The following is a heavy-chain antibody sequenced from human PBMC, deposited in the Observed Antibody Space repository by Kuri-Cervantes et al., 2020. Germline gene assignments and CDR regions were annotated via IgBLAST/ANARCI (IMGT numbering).Heavy chain of an antibody. J-gene: IGHJ4*02. V-gene: IGHV5-51*01. CDR3: ARSSYYYDSSGYYD. D-gene: IGHD3-22*01. Sequence: GESLKISCKASGYTFTYYCVAWVRLMPGKGLDWVGIIYPGDSDTRYSPSFQGQVTISADKSISTAYLQWSSLKASDTAMYYCARSSYYYDSSGYYDWGQGTLVTVSS. CDR1: GYTFTYYC. CDR2: IYPGDSDT.